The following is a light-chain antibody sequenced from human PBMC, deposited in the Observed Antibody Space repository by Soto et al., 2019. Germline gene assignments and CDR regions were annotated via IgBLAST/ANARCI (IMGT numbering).Light chain of an antibody. V-gene: IGLV2-23*02. CDR2: EVS. CDR3: CSYAGSRDYV. J-gene: IGLJ1*01. CDR1: SSDVGSYNL. Sequence: QSVLTQPASVSGSPGQSITISCTGTSSDVGSYNLVSWYQQHPGKAPKLMIYEVSKRPSGVSNRFSGSKSGNTASLTISGLQAEDEADYYCCSYAGSRDYVFGTGTKVNVL.